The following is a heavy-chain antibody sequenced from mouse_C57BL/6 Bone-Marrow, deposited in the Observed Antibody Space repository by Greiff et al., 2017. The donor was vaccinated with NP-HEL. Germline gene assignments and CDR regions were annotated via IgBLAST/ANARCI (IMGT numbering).Heavy chain of an antibody. CDR2: IDPENGDT. Sequence: EVQLQQSGAELVRPGASVKLSCTASGFNIKADYMHWVKQRPEQGLAWIGWIDPENGDTEYASKFQGKATITADTSSNTAYLQLSSLTSEDTAVYYCTLLLLRYAWFAYWGQGTLVTVSA. CDR3: TLLLLRYAWFAY. V-gene: IGHV14-4*01. CDR1: GFNIKADY. D-gene: IGHD1-1*01. J-gene: IGHJ3*01.